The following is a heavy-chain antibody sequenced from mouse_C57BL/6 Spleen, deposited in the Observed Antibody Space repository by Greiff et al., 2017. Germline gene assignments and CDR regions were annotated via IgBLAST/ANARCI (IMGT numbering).Heavy chain of an antibody. CDR3: ARASYYDYDAWFYWYFDV. J-gene: IGHJ1*03. CDR1: GYTFTSYG. Sequence: VQLQQSGAELVRPGSSVKMSCKTSGYTFTSYGINWVKQRPGQGLEWSGYIYIGNGYTEYNEKFKGKATLTSDTSYSTAYMQLSSLTSEDSALYFGARASYYDYDAWFYWYFDVWGTGTTVTVSS. V-gene: IGHV1-58*01. CDR2: IYIGNGYT. D-gene: IGHD2-4*01.